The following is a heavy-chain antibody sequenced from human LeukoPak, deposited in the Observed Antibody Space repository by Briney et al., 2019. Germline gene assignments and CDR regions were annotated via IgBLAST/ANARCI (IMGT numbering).Heavy chain of an antibody. CDR2: IYTSGST. CDR1: GGSISNFC. CDR3: VRGGVGTTFGWFDP. Sequence: SETLSLTCTVSGGSISNFCWSWIRQPAGKGLEWIGRIYTSGSTDYNPSLKSRVTMSVDTSKNHFSLKLTSVTAADTAVYYCVRGGVGTTFGWFDPWGRGTLVTVSS. J-gene: IGHJ5*02. D-gene: IGHD1-7*01. V-gene: IGHV4-4*07.